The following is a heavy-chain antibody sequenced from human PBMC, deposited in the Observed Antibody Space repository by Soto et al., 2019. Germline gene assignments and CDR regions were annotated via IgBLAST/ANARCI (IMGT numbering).Heavy chain of an antibody. J-gene: IGHJ3*02. Sequence: SETLSLTCAVYGGSSSGYYWSWIRQPPGKGLEWIGEINHSGSTNYNPSLKSRVTISVDTSKNQFSLKLSSVTAADTAVYYCAKMTTVTTGGAFDIWGQGTMVTVSS. CDR3: AKMTTVTTGGAFDI. CDR1: GGSSSGYY. D-gene: IGHD4-17*01. V-gene: IGHV4-34*01. CDR2: INHSGST.